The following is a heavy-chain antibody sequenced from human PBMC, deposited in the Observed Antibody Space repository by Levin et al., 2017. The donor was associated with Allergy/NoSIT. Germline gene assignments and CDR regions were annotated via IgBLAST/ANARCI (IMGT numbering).Heavy chain of an antibody. CDR1: GYSIRSGYY. CDR2: IYHSGST. CDR3: ARDRRSYYDSSGYSDY. Sequence: PSQTLSLTCVVSGYSIRSGYYWGWIRQPPGKGLEWIGSIYHSGSTYYNPSLESRVTISVDTSRNQFSLNLSSVTAADTAVYYCARDRRSYYDSSGYSDYWGQGTLVTVSS. V-gene: IGHV4-38-2*02. D-gene: IGHD3-22*01. J-gene: IGHJ4*02.